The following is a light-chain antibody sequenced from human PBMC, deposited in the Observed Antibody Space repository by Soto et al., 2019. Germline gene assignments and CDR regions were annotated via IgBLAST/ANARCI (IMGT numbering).Light chain of an antibody. V-gene: IGKV3-20*01. Sequence: EIVLTQSPGTLSLSPGKLVTLSCRASQSISSTYLAWYQQKPGQAPRLLIYGASSRATGIPDRFSGSGSGTDFTLNISRLEPEDFAVYYCQQYDSPPRTFGQGTKVEVK. CDR3: QQYDSPPRT. CDR2: GAS. CDR1: QSISSTY. J-gene: IGKJ1*01.